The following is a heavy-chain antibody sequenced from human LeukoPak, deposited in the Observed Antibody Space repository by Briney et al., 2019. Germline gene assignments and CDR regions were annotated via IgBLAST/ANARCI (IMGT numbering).Heavy chain of an antibody. J-gene: IGHJ6*03. Sequence: SETLSLTCTVSGGSISGYSWSWIRQPPGKGLEWIGYTHYNGSSNYNPSLKSRVTISVDTSKNQFSLKVSSVTAADTAVYYCARCGRNNRGYYYMEDWGKGTTVTVSS. D-gene: IGHD2/OR15-2a*01. CDR2: THYNGSS. CDR3: ARCGRNNRGYYYMED. V-gene: IGHV4-59*01. CDR1: GGSISGYS.